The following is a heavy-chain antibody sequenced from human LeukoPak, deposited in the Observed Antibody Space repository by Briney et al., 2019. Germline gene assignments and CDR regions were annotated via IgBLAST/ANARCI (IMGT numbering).Heavy chain of an antibody. D-gene: IGHD4-17*01. CDR2: IYYSGTT. Sequence: SETLSLTCTVSGGSISHYYWSWIRQSPGKGLEWIGYIYYSGTTNYNPSLKSRVTISVDTSRNQFSLQLRSVTAADTAVYYCAREDPQTTVPEGIDVWGQGTPVIVSS. V-gene: IGHV4-59*01. J-gene: IGHJ6*02. CDR3: AREDPQTTVPEGIDV. CDR1: GGSISHYY.